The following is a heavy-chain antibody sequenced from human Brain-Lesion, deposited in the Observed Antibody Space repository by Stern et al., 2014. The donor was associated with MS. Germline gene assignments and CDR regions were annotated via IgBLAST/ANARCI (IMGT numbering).Heavy chain of an antibody. V-gene: IGHV4-39*01. Sequence: QVQLGQSGPGLVKPSETLSLTCTVSGGSISSSTYYWAWIRQPPGKGLEWIGNIYYSGITYYNPSLKSRVTISVDMSKNQFSLKLSSVTAADTAIYYCARHDSVPRPSQLYSARDRGPGYFDYWGQGTLVTVSS. CDR3: ARHDSVPRPSQLYSARDRGPGYFDY. CDR1: GGSISSSTYY. D-gene: IGHD1-26*01. CDR2: IYYSGIT. J-gene: IGHJ4*02.